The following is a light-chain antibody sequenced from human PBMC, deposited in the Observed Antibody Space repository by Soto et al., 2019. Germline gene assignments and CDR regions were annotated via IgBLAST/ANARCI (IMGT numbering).Light chain of an antibody. V-gene: IGLV2-14*01. CDR2: EVS. Sequence: QSALTQPASVSGSPGQSITISCTGTSSDVGGYNYVSWYQQHPGKAPKLMIYEVSNRPSGVSNRFSGSKSGNTASLTISGLQAEDEADYYCSSYTRIIHLYVFGSGTRSPX. CDR3: SSYTRIIHLYV. J-gene: IGLJ1*01. CDR1: SSDVGGYNY.